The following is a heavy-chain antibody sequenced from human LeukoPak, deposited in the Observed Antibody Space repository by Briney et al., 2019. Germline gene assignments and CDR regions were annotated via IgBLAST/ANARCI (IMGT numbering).Heavy chain of an antibody. D-gene: IGHD6-19*01. CDR2: ISGDGGST. Sequence: PGGSLRLSCAAAGFTFDGYAMHWFRQAPGKGLEWFSLISGDGGSTYYADSVKGRFTISRDNSKNSLYLQMNSLRTEDTALYYCAKDSVGWLAIDYWGQGTLVTVSS. CDR3: AKDSVGWLAIDY. J-gene: IGHJ4*02. CDR1: GFTFDGYA. V-gene: IGHV3-43*02.